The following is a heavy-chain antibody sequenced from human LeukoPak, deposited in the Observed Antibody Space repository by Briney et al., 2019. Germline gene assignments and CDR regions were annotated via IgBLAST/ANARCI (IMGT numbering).Heavy chain of an antibody. D-gene: IGHD3-9*01. J-gene: IGHJ4*02. CDR1: GFTFSSYA. V-gene: IGHV3-23*01. CDR3: AKGNDILTGSPFGY. Sequence: GGSLRLSCVASGFTFSSYAMSWVRQAPGKGLEWVSAISGSGGSTYYADSVKGRFTISRDNSKNTLYLQMNSLRAEDTAVYYCAKGNDILTGSPFGYWGQGTLVTVSS. CDR2: ISGSGGST.